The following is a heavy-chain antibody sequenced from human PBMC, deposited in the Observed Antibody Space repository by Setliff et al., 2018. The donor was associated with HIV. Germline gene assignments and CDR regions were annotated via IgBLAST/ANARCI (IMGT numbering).Heavy chain of an antibody. D-gene: IGHD2-8*02. CDR1: GGSFNSAA. J-gene: IGHJ4*02. CDR2: INPNSGGT. V-gene: IGHV1-2*02. Sequence: ASVKVSCKPSGGSFNSAAINWVRQAPGLGLEWMGWINPNSGGTHYAQRFQGRVTMTRDTSISTAYMELRSLRSDDTAVYYCAREARVGVWDYWGQGTLVTVSS. CDR3: AREARVGVWDY.